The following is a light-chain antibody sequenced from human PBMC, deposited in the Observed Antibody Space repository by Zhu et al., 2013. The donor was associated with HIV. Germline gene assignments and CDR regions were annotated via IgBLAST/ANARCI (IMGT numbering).Light chain of an antibody. Sequence: EIVLTQSPGTVSLSPGESATLSCRASQTVFSTYVAWYQHKRGQAPRLLIYASSTRATGVPDRISGSGSGTDFTLTITRLEPEDFAVYYCHQYGGSPYTFGQGTRLEI. CDR2: ASS. V-gene: IGKV3-20*01. J-gene: IGKJ2*01. CDR1: QTVFSTY. CDR3: HQYGGSPYT.